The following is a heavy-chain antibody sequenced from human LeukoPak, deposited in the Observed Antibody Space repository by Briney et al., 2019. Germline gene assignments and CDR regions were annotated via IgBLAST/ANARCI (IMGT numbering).Heavy chain of an antibody. CDR3: ARDLRRGSYLGHIGY. CDR1: GYTFTGYY. V-gene: IGHV1-2*02. D-gene: IGHD1-26*01. CDR2: INPNSGGT. Sequence: GASVKVSCEASGYTFTGYYMHWVRQAPGQGLEWMGWINPNSGGTNYAQKFQGRVTMTRDTSISTAYMELSRLRSDDTAVYYCARDLRRGSYLGHIGYWGQGTLVTVSS. J-gene: IGHJ4*02.